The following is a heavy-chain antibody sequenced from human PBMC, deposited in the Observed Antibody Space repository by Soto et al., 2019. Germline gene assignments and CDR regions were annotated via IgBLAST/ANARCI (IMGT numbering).Heavy chain of an antibody. V-gene: IGHV3-30-3*01. J-gene: IGHJ4*02. CDR2: ISYDGSNK. Sequence: PGGSLRLSCAASGFTFSSYAMHWVRQAPGKGLEWVAVISYDGSNKYYADSVKGRFTISRDNSKNTLYLQMNSLRAEDTAAYYCARAYDFWSGYYFPDDYWGQGTLVNVSS. CDR1: GFTFSSYA. CDR3: ARAYDFWSGYYFPDDY. D-gene: IGHD3-3*01.